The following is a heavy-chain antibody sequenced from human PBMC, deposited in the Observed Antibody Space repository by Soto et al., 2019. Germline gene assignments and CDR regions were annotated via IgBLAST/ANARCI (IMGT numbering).Heavy chain of an antibody. CDR1: GFTFSSYS. CDR3: AWSIAAAGRAADYYYYGMDV. V-gene: IGHV3-21*01. Sequence: GGSLRLSCAASGFTFSSYSMNWVRQAPGKGLEWVSSISSSSSYIYYADSVKGRFTISRDNAKNSLYLQMNSLRAEDTAVYYCAWSIAAAGRAADYYYYGMDVWGQGTTVTVS. J-gene: IGHJ6*02. D-gene: IGHD6-13*01. CDR2: ISSSSSYI.